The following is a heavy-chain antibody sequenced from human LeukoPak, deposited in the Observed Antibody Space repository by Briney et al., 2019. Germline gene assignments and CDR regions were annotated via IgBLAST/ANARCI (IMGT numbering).Heavy chain of an antibody. Sequence: GGSLRLSCAASGFILRSYGMHWVRQAPGKGLEWVAVIWNDGSLQYYADSVKGRFTISRDNSKNTLFLQMNGLRAEDTAVYYCAKGLDLVGATGGFDYWGQGTLVTVSS. CDR2: IWNDGSLQ. J-gene: IGHJ4*02. D-gene: IGHD1-26*01. CDR3: AKGLDLVGATGGFDY. V-gene: IGHV3-33*06. CDR1: GFILRSYG.